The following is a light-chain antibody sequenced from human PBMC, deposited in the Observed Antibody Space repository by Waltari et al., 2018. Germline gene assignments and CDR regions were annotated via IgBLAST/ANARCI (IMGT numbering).Light chain of an antibody. V-gene: IGKV4-1*01. J-gene: IGKJ5*01. CDR3: QQYYTHPIT. CDR1: QGLLYDANKRDY. CDR2: WAA. Sequence: DIIMTQSPDSLAVSLGERATLNCKPNQGLLYDANKRDYLAWFHQKPGQPPTLLIYWAATGESGVPDRFAGSGSGTDFTLTITSLQAEDVGVYYCQQYYTHPITFGQGTRLEI.